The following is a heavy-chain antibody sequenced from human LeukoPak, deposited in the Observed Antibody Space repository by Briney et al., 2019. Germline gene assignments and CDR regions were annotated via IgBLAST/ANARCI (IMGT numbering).Heavy chain of an antibody. Sequence: PGGSLRLSCAASGFTFSTYWVHWVRQAPGKGLVWVSRINSDGSSTRYADPVKGRFTISRDNAKNTLYLQMNSLRAEDTAVHYCARDSPHSSNDFHYWGQGTLVTVSS. CDR1: GFTFSTYW. V-gene: IGHV3-74*01. CDR2: INSDGSST. CDR3: ARDSPHSSNDFHY. J-gene: IGHJ4*02. D-gene: IGHD6-13*01.